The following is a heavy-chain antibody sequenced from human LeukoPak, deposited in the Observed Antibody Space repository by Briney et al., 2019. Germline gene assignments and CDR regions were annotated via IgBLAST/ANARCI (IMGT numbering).Heavy chain of an antibody. V-gene: IGHV4-34*01. CDR1: GGSINSYY. D-gene: IGHD1-26*01. Sequence: PSETLSLTCTVSGGSINSYYWNWIRQPPGKGLEWIGEINHSGSTNYNPSLKSRVTISVDTSKNQFSLKLSSVTAADTAVYYCARETSGSNDAFDIWGQGTMVTVSS. J-gene: IGHJ3*02. CDR2: INHSGST. CDR3: ARETSGSNDAFDI.